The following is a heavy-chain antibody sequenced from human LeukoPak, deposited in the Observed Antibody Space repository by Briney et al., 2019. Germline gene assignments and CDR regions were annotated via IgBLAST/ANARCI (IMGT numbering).Heavy chain of an antibody. CDR1: GDSVSSNSAA. J-gene: IGHJ6*03. Sequence: SQTLSLTCAISGDSVSSNSAAWNWIRQSPSRGLEWLGRTYYRSKWYNDYAVSVKSRITINPDTSKNQFSLQLSSVTAADTAVYYCARHGPRYYYYYMDVWGKGTTVTISS. CDR3: ARHGPRYYYYYMDV. CDR2: TYYRSKWYN. D-gene: IGHD2-8*01. V-gene: IGHV6-1*01.